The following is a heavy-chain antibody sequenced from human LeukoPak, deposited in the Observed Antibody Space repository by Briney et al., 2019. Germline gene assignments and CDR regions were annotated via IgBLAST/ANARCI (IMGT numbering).Heavy chain of an antibody. D-gene: IGHD3/OR15-3a*01. CDR3: ARVAFGLYVMDV. CDR1: AFTFSTYS. Sequence: PGGSLRLSCAASAFTFSTYSMKWVSQAQGKGMEWVSSISADSNYIYYAHSLKGRFTISRDNPNNSLYLQMINLRAEDTAVYYCARVAFGLYVMDVWGQGTTVTVSS. V-gene: IGHV3-21*01. J-gene: IGHJ6*02. CDR2: ISADSNYI.